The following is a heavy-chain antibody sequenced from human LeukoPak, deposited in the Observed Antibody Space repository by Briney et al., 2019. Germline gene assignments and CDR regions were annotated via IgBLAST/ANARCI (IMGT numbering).Heavy chain of an antibody. CDR1: GFTFRSYG. CDR2: IRHDGTNK. CDR3: TTDQYYGFLEWLDY. D-gene: IGHD3-3*01. V-gene: IGHV3-30*02. Sequence: GGSLRLSCAAPGFTFRSYGMHWVRQAPGKGLEWVAIIRHDGTNKYYADSVKGRFTISRDDSKNTLYLQMNSLTTEDTAVYYCTTDQYYGFLEWLDYWGQGTLVTVSS. J-gene: IGHJ4*02.